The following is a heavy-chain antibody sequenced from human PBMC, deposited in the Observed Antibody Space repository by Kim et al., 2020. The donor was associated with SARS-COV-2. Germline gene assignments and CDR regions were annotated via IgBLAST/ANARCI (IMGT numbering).Heavy chain of an antibody. V-gene: IGHV7-4-1*02. D-gene: IGHD3-3*01. CDR3: ASTFWSGYTSWFDP. J-gene: IGHJ5*02. CDR1: GYTFTSYA. Sequence: ASVKVSCKASGYTFTSYAMKWGRQAPGQGLELMGWINTNTGNPTYAQGFTGLFVFSLDTSVSTAYLQISSLKSEGTAVYYSASTFWSGYTSWFDPWGQGTLVTVSS. CDR2: INTNTGNP.